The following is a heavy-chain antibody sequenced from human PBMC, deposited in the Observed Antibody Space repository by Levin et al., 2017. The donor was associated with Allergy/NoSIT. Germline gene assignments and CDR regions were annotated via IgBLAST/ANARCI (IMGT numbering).Heavy chain of an antibody. V-gene: IGHV3-49*04. J-gene: IGHJ6*03. CDR1: GFTFGDYA. CDR2: IRSKAYGRTS. D-gene: IGHD6-13*01. CDR3: TRVAAAADYYYYHMDI. Sequence: GESLKISCTASGFTFGDYAMSWVRQAPGKGLEWVGFIRSKAYGRTSEYAASVKGRFSFSRDDSKSIAYLQMNSLKTEDTAVHFCTRVAAAADYYYYHMDIWGKGTTVTVSS.